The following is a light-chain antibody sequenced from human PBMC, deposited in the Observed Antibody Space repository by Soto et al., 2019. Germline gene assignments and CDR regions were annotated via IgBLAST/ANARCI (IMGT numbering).Light chain of an antibody. J-gene: IGKJ2*01. CDR1: QSVNQK. Sequence: EIVLTQSPATLSVSPGERATLSCRASQSVNQKLGWYQQKPGQAPRLLIYVASYRATDIPARFSGSGSGTEYTLTISTLQAEDFAVYYCQQFNNWPHTFGQGTRLEIK. V-gene: IGKV3-15*01. CDR3: QQFNNWPHT. CDR2: VAS.